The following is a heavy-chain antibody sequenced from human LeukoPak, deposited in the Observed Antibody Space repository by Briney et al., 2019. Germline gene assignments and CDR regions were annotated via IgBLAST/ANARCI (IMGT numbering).Heavy chain of an antibody. V-gene: IGHV4-59*01. CDR2: IYYNGYT. J-gene: IGHJ4*02. Sequence: SETLSLTCTVSGGSIGTYYWSWIRQPPGKGLEWIGYIYYNGYTDYNPSLKSRVTISLHTSKNQFSLKLSSVTAADTAEYYCARDRHWTNDWVFDYWGQGTLVTVSS. CDR1: GGSIGTYY. CDR3: ARDRHWTNDWVFDY. D-gene: IGHD1/OR15-1a*01.